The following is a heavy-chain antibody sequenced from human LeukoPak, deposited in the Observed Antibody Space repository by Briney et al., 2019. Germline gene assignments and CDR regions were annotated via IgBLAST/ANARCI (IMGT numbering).Heavy chain of an antibody. CDR2: IYYSGST. CDR3: ARGEVAAATAQKGLDY. V-gene: IGHV4-39*07. J-gene: IGHJ4*02. CDR1: GGSISSSSYY. Sequence: SETLSLTCTVSGGSISSSSYYWGWIRQPPGKGLEWIGSIYYSGSTYYNPSLKSRVTISVDKSKNQFSLKLSSVTAADTAVYYCARGEVAAATAQKGLDYWGQGTLVTVSS. D-gene: IGHD6-13*01.